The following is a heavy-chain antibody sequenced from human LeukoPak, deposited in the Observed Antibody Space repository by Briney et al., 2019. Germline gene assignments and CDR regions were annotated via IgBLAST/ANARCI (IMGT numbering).Heavy chain of an antibody. J-gene: IGHJ4*02. CDR3: ARLPVVAAHYYFDY. Sequence: GGSLRLTCAASGFTLSSYAMHWVRQAPGKGLEWVAVISYDGSNKYYADSVKGRFTISRDNSKNTLYLQMNSLRAEDTAVYYCARLPVVAAHYYFDYWGQGTLVTVSS. CDR1: GFTLSSYA. D-gene: IGHD2-15*01. CDR2: ISYDGSNK. V-gene: IGHV3-30*04.